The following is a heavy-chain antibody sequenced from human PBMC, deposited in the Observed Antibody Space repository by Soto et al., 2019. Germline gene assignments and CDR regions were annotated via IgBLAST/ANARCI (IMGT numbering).Heavy chain of an antibody. V-gene: IGHV1-69*01. J-gene: IGHJ4*02. Sequence: QVHLVQSGAEVKKPGSSVKVSCKASGGTISSYAITWVRQAPGQGLEWMGGIIPIFGTANYAQEFQGRVTMTAYESTNTAYMELNSLRSEDTAVYYCARDILFPVSGVPPASDFWGQGTLVTVPS. CDR3: ARDILFPVSGVPPASDF. D-gene: IGHD2-2*01. CDR1: GGTISSYA. CDR2: IIPIFGTA.